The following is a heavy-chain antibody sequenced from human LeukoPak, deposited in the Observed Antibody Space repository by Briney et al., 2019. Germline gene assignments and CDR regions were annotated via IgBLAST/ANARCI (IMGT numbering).Heavy chain of an antibody. CDR1: GFTFSNYE. J-gene: IGHJ4*02. CDR2: ISSSGSTT. V-gene: IGHV3-48*03. Sequence: PGGSLRLSCVVSGFTFSNYEMNWVRQAPGKGLEWVSYISSSGSTTYYEDSVKGRFTISRDNAKNSLFLQMNSLRAEDTAVYFCARMFEFWGQGTLVTVSS. CDR3: ARMFEF.